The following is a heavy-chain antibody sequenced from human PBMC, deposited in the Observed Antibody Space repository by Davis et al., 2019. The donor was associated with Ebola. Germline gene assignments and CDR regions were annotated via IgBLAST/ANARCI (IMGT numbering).Heavy chain of an antibody. Sequence: MPSETLSLICTVSGGSISSYYWGWIRQPPGKGLEWIGSIYYSGSTYYNPSLKSRVTISVDTSKNQFSLKLSSVTAADTAVYYCARRRFWSGYDYWGQGTLVTVSS. V-gene: IGHV4-39*01. D-gene: IGHD3-3*01. CDR3: ARRRFWSGYDY. CDR2: IYYSGST. J-gene: IGHJ4*02. CDR1: GGSISSYY.